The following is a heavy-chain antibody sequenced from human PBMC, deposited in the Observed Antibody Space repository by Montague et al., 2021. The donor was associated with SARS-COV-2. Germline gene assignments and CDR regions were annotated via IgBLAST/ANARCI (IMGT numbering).Heavy chain of an antibody. CDR3: ARVRAVPAAMRIFRLGGRYYGMDV. CDR1: GGSFSGYY. Sequence: SETLSLTCAVYGGSFSGYYWSWIRQPPGKGLEWIGEINHSGSTNYNPSLKSRVTISVDTSKNQFSLKLSSVTAADTAVYYCARVRAVPAAMRIFRLGGRYYGMDVWGQGTTVTVSS. J-gene: IGHJ6*02. D-gene: IGHD2-2*01. CDR2: INHSGST. V-gene: IGHV4-34*01.